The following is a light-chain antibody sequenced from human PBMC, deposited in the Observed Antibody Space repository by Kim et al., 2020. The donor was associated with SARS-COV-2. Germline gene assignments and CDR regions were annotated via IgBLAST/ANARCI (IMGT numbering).Light chain of an antibody. CDR3: QSADGSGTYV. Sequence: SPGQTARITCSGDTLPEKQTYWYQQKSSQAPLLVIYKDNERPSGIPGRFSGSSSGTTVTLTISGVQAEDDADYYCQSADGSGTYVFGTGTKVTV. CDR2: KDN. J-gene: IGLJ1*01. V-gene: IGLV3-25*03. CDR1: TLPEKQ.